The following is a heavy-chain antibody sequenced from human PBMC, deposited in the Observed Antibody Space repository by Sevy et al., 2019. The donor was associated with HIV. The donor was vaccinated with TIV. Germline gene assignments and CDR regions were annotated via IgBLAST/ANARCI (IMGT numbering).Heavy chain of an antibody. CDR3: AREEEIFGVVIIGY. J-gene: IGHJ4*02. Sequence: SENLSLTCTVSGGSISSYYWSWIRQPAGKGLEWIGRIYTSGSTNYNPSLKSRVTMSVDTSKNQFSLKLSSVTAADTAVYYCAREEEIFGVVIIGYWGQGTLVTVSS. CDR2: IYTSGST. V-gene: IGHV4-4*07. CDR1: GGSISSYY. D-gene: IGHD3-3*01.